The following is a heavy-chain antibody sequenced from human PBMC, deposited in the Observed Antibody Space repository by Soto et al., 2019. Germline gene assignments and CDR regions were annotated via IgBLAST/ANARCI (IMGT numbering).Heavy chain of an antibody. CDR3: AKESTVGNFDY. Sequence: GGSLRLSCAASGFTFSSYGMHWVRQAPGKGLEWVAVISYDGSNKYYADSVKGRFTISRDNSKNTLYLQMNSLRAEDTAVYYCAKESTVGNFDYWGQGTLVTVSS. CDR2: ISYDGSNK. CDR1: GFTFSSYG. V-gene: IGHV3-30*18. D-gene: IGHD4-17*01. J-gene: IGHJ4*02.